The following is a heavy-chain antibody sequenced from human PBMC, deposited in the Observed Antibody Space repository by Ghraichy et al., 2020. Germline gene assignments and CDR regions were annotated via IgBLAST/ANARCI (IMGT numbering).Heavy chain of an antibody. CDR3: AKGNGYSLSAFDI. J-gene: IGHJ3*02. CDR2: ISGSGST. D-gene: IGHD5-18*01. V-gene: IGHV3-23*01. CDR1: GFTFSSYA. Sequence: LSLTCAASGFTFSSYAMSWVRQAPGKGLEWVSTISGSGSTYYADSVRGRFTISRDNSKNTLYLQMNSLRAEDTAVYYCAKGNGYSLSAFDIWGQGTMVTVSS.